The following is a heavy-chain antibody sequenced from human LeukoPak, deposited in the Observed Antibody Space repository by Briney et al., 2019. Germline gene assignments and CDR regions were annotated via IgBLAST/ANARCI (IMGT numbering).Heavy chain of an antibody. Sequence: PGRSLRLSCAASGFTFSSYAMHWVRQAPGEGLEWVAGISDNGGGPYYADSLKSRFTISRDNSKNILYLQMNSLRAEDTAVYYCAKEIGRLGVPLYDYWGRGTLVTASS. D-gene: IGHD3/OR15-3a*01. CDR3: AKEIGRLGVPLYDY. CDR2: ISDNGGGP. V-gene: IGHV3-23*01. J-gene: IGHJ4*02. CDR1: GFTFSSYA.